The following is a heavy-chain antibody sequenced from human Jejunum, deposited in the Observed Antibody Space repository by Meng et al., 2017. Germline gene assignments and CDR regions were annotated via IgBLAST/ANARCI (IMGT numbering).Heavy chain of an antibody. CDR3: ARHEVDFDN. D-gene: IGHD1-26*01. CDR1: GGSISGYF. CDR2: FTRGGTT. V-gene: IGHV4-34*02. J-gene: IGHJ4*02. Sequence: QVQIQQWGAGLLKPSETLSLTGAVYGGSISGYFWSWIRQAPGEGLEWVGEFTRGGTTNYNPSLKSRVTISADTSKNQFSLTLSSVSAADTAVYYCARHEVDFDNWGQGTLVTVSS.